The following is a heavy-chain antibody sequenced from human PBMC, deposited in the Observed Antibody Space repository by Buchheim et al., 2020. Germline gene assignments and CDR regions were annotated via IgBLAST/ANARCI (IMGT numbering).Heavy chain of an antibody. Sequence: QVQLQESGPGLVKPSQTLSLTCTVSGGSISSGGYYWSWIRQHPGKGLEWIGYIYYSGSTYYNPSLKSRVTISVETSKNQFSLKLSSVTAADTAVYYCARDVGEYCSGGSCYSDYYYYMDVWGKGTT. CDR1: GGSISSGGYY. J-gene: IGHJ6*03. CDR2: IYYSGST. V-gene: IGHV4-31*03. CDR3: ARDVGEYCSGGSCYSDYYYYMDV. D-gene: IGHD2-15*01.